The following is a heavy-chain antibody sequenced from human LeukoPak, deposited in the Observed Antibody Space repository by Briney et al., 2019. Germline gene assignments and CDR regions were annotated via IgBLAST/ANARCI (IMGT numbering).Heavy chain of an antibody. CDR1: GGSVSSGSYY. V-gene: IGHV4-61*01. CDR2: IHYSGST. Sequence: PSETLSLTCTVSGGSVSSGSYYWSWIRQPPGKGLEWIGYIHYSGSTNYNPSLKSRVTILVDTSKNQFSLKLTPVTAADTAVYSCASSDYYDSSGYSFDYWGQGTLVIVSS. D-gene: IGHD3-22*01. J-gene: IGHJ4*02. CDR3: ASSDYYDSSGYSFDY.